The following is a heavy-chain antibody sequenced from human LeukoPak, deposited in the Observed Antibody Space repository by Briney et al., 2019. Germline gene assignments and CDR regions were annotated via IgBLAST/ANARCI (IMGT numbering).Heavy chain of an antibody. D-gene: IGHD4-23*01. CDR2: VIPILGKP. CDR3: ARDVTTVGPLDS. Sequence: ASVKVSCKASGDTFRNYAISWVRQAPGQGLEWMGRVIPILGKPTYAQRFQGRVTITADKPTTTVYMELSSLRSEDTAVYYCARDVTTVGPLDSWGQGTLVTVSS. J-gene: IGHJ4*02. CDR1: GDTFRNYA. V-gene: IGHV1-69*04.